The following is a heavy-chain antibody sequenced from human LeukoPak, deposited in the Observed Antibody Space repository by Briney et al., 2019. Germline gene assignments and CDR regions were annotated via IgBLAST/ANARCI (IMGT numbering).Heavy chain of an antibody. V-gene: IGHV3-7*01. J-gene: IGHJ6*03. CDR3: ARDAVGSVTIFGVVKTYYYMDV. D-gene: IGHD3-3*01. CDR1: GFTFSSYW. Sequence: GGSLRLSCAASGFTFSSYWMSWVRQAPGKGLEWVANIKQDGSEKYYVDSVKGRFTISRDNAKNSLNLQMNSLRAEDTAVYYCARDAVGSVTIFGVVKTYYYMDVWGKGTTVTVSS. CDR2: IKQDGSEK.